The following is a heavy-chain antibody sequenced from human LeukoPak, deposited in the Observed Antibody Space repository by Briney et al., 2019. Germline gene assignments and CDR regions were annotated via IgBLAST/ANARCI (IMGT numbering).Heavy chain of an antibody. D-gene: IGHD6-19*01. V-gene: IGHV3-23*01. J-gene: IGHJ4*02. Sequence: GGSLRLSCAASGFTYSISAMSWVRQAPGKGLEWVATISGNSITTYYADSLKGRFTISRDVSKNTLYLQMDSLRVEDTAVYFCAKDRTHGSGWYLIFDYWGQGTLVTVSS. CDR2: ISGNSITT. CDR1: GFTYSISA. CDR3: AKDRTHGSGWYLIFDY.